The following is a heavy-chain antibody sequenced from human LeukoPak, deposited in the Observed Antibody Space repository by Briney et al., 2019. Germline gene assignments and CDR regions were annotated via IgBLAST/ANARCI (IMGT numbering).Heavy chain of an antibody. Sequence: ASVKVSCKASGGTFSSYAISWVRQAPGRGLEWMGGIIPIFGTANYAQKFQGRVTMTRDMSTSTDYMELSSLRSEDTAIYYCARDNSAGDNAWWFDPWGQGTLVTVSS. J-gene: IGHJ5*02. CDR2: IIPIFGTA. D-gene: IGHD1-26*01. CDR1: GGTFSSYA. CDR3: ARDNSAGDNAWWFDP. V-gene: IGHV1-69*05.